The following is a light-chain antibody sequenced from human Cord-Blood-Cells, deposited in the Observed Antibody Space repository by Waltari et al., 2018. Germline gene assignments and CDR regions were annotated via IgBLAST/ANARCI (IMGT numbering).Light chain of an antibody. CDR2: GAS. J-gene: IGKJ4*01. V-gene: IGKV3-20*01. CDR1: QSVSSSY. CDR3: QQYGSSPLT. Sequence: LSPGERATLSCRASQSVSSSYLAWYQQKPGQAPRLLIYGASSRATGIPNRFSGSGSGTDFTLTISRLEPEDFAVYYCQQYGSSPLTFGGGTKVEIK.